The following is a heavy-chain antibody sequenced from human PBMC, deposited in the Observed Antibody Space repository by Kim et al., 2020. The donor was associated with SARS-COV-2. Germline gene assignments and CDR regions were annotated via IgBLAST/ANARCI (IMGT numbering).Heavy chain of an antibody. Sequence: GGSLRLSCAASGFTFSDYYMSWIRQAPGKGLEWVSYISSSGSTIYYADSVKGRFTISRDNAKNSLYLQMNSLRAEDTAVYYCERELWLLGDPINRDNYGMDVWGQGTTVTVSS. D-gene: IGHD3-10*01. J-gene: IGHJ6*02. V-gene: IGHV3-11*01. CDR1: GFTFSDYY. CDR3: ERELWLLGDPINRDNYGMDV. CDR2: ISSSGSTI.